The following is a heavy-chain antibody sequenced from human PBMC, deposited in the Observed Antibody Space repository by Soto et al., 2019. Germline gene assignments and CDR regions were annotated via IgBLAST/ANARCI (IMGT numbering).Heavy chain of an antibody. J-gene: IGHJ6*02. CDR2: ISGGSAYI. Sequence: EVQLVESGGGLVKPGGSLRLSCVGPGFIFSSYYMNWVRQAPGKGLEWVSSISGGSAYIYYADSVKGRFTISRDNAKNSLYLEMNSLRVEDTAVYYCVRVWRLVGRYGMDVWGQGTTVTGSS. D-gene: IGHD6-25*01. V-gene: IGHV3-21*02. CDR3: VRVWRLVGRYGMDV. CDR1: GFIFSSYY.